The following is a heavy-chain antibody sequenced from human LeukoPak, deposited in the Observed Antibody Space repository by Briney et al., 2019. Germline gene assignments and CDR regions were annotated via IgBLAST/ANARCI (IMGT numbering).Heavy chain of an antibody. CDR2: IYYSGST. Sequence: PSETLSLTCTVSGGSISSYYWSWIRQPPGKGLEWIGYIYYSGSTNYNPSLKSRVTISVDTSKNQFSLKLSSVTAADTAVYYCARGLIGLDWFDPWGQGTLVTVSS. CDR1: GGSISSYY. D-gene: IGHD5/OR15-5a*01. J-gene: IGHJ5*02. V-gene: IGHV4-59*08. CDR3: ARGLIGLDWFDP.